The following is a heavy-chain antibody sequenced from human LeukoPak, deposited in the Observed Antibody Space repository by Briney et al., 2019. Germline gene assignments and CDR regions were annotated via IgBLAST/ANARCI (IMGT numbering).Heavy chain of an antibody. CDR2: IRYDGSNK. Sequence: AGGSLRLSCAASGFTFSGYGMHWVRQAPGKGLEWVAFIRYDGSNKYYEDSVQDRFTISRDNSKNTLSLQMNRLRAEETAVYYCAKDFSVYYYESRVLDYWGQGTLVTVSS. V-gene: IGHV3-30*02. D-gene: IGHD3-22*01. J-gene: IGHJ4*02. CDR3: AKDFSVYYYESRVLDY. CDR1: GFTFSGYG.